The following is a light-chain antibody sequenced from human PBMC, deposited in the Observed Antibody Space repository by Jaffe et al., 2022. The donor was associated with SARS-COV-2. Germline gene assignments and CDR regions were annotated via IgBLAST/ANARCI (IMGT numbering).Light chain of an antibody. V-gene: IGKV3-11*01. J-gene: IGKJ1*01. CDR2: DAS. CDR3: QQRTNWPRWT. Sequence: EIVLTQSPATLSLSPGERATLSCRASQTVSTYIAWYQHRPGQPPRLLIYDASNRATGIPARFSGSGSGTDFTLTISSLEPEDFALYYCQQRTNWPRWTFGQGTKVEIK. CDR1: QTVSTY.